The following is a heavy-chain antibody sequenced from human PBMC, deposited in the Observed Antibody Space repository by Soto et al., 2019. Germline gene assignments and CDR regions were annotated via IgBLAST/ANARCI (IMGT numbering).Heavy chain of an antibody. D-gene: IGHD3-9*01. CDR3: ARGYDILTGYYTPDFDY. CDR1: GGSISSYY. CDR2: IYYSGST. J-gene: IGHJ4*02. Sequence: PSETLSLTCTVSGGSISSYYWSWIRQPPGKGLEWIGYIYYSGSTNYNPSLKSRVTISVDTSKNQFSLKLSSVTAADTAVYYCARGYDILTGYYTPDFDYWGQGTLVTVS. V-gene: IGHV4-59*01.